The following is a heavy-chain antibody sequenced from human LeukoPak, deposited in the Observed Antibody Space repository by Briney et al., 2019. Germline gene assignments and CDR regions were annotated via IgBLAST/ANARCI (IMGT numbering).Heavy chain of an antibody. CDR3: ARDFEYCSGGSCLDAFDI. J-gene: IGHJ3*02. D-gene: IGHD2-15*01. V-gene: IGHV4-4*07. CDR2: IYTSGST. Sequence: SETLSLTCTVSGGSISSYYWSWIRQPAGKELEWIGRIYTSGSTNYNPSLKSRVTMSVDTSKNQFSLKLSSVTAADTAVYYCARDFEYCSGGSCLDAFDIWGQGTMVTVSS. CDR1: GGSISSYY.